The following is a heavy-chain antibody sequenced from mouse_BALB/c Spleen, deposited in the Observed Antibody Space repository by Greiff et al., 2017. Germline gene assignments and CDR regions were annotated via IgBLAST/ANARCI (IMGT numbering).Heavy chain of an antibody. V-gene: IGHV2-6-4*01. D-gene: IGHD2-14*01. CDR3: DRKNYRYDDAMDY. J-gene: IGHJ4*01. CDR2: IWGGGST. CDR1: GFSLTRYS. Sequence: QVQLKQSGPGLVAPSQSLSITCTASGFSLTRYSVHWVRQPPGKGLEWLGMIWGGGSTDYNSAHKSSQSICKDNSKSQVFLKMNRLQTDETAMYYCDRKNYRYDDAMDYWGQGTSVTVSS.